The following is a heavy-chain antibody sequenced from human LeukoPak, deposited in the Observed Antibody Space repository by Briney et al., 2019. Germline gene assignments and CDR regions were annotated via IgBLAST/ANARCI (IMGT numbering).Heavy chain of an antibody. D-gene: IGHD5-12*01. Sequence: GGSLRLSCAASGFTVSSNYMSWVRQAPGKGLEWVSVIYSGGSTYYADSVKGRFTISRDNSKNTLYLQMNSLRAEDTAVYYCARPFGDIVATSWGFGYWGQGTLVTVSS. J-gene: IGHJ4*02. CDR2: IYSGGST. V-gene: IGHV3-66*02. CDR1: GFTVSSNY. CDR3: ARPFGDIVATSWGFGY.